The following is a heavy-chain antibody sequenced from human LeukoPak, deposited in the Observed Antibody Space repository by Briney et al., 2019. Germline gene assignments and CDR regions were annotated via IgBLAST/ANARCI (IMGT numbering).Heavy chain of an antibody. CDR3: ATYYYDSSGYYPDAFDI. Sequence: PGGSLRLSCATSGFTFTCCGMHWVRQASGKGLEWVAAISSSDGNSKYYADSVKGQFTISRDNSKNTLYLQMNSLRAEDTAVYYCATYYYDSSGYYPDAFDIWGQGTMVTVSS. D-gene: IGHD3-22*01. CDR2: ISSSDGNSK. V-gene: IGHV3-30*03. J-gene: IGHJ3*02. CDR1: GFTFTCCG.